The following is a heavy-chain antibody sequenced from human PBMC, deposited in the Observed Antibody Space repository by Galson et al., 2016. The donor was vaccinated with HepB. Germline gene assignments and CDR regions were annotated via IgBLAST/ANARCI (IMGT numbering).Heavy chain of an antibody. Sequence: SLRLSCAVSGFTSGFNFGAYVMTWVRQTPGKGLEWISSISGSGDNTWYADSVKGRFTISRDESKNTLFLQMSNLRAEDTGVYDCARGGLLQLREEEAFEMWGQRTRVTVSS. CDR2: ISGSGDNT. V-gene: IGHV3-23*01. D-gene: IGHD5-24*01. CDR3: ARGGLLQLREEEAFEM. CDR1: GFTSGFNFGAYV. J-gene: IGHJ3*02.